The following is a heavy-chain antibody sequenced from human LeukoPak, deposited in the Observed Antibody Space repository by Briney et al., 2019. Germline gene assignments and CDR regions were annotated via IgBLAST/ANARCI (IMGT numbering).Heavy chain of an antibody. D-gene: IGHD2-8*01. Sequence: GGSLRLSCVVSGFNFDDYAMHWVRQAPGKGLEWVSGISWSSGSVGYADSVKGRFTISRDNAKNSLYLQMNSLRAEDTAVYYCARDWADIVLMSYGMDVWGQGTTVTVSS. CDR1: GFNFDDYA. CDR2: ISWSSGSV. J-gene: IGHJ6*02. CDR3: ARDWADIVLMSYGMDV. V-gene: IGHV3-9*01.